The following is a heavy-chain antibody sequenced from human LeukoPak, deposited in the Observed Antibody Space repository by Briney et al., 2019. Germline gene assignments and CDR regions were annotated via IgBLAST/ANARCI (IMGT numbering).Heavy chain of an antibody. CDR3: ARSLSGYDAFDI. CDR1: GFTFSNAW. Sequence: PGGSLRLSCAASGFTFSNAWMSWVRQAPGKGLEWVANIKQDGSEKYYVDSVKGRLTISRDNAKNSLYLQMNSLRAEDTAVYYCARSLSGYDAFDIWGRGTMVTVSS. D-gene: IGHD5-12*01. V-gene: IGHV3-7*01. J-gene: IGHJ3*02. CDR2: IKQDGSEK.